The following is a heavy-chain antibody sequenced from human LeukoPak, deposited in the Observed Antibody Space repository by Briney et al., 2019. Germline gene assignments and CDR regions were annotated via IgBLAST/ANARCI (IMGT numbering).Heavy chain of an antibody. Sequence: ASVKVSCKASGGTFSSYAISWVRQAPGQGLEWMGWISAYNGNTNYAQKLQGRVTMTTDTSTSTAYMELRSLRSDDTAVYYCARDSHMITFGGVIVAGLYYFDYWGQGTLVTVSS. J-gene: IGHJ4*02. CDR2: ISAYNGNT. V-gene: IGHV1-18*01. D-gene: IGHD3-16*02. CDR1: GGTFSSYA. CDR3: ARDSHMITFGGVIVAGLYYFDY.